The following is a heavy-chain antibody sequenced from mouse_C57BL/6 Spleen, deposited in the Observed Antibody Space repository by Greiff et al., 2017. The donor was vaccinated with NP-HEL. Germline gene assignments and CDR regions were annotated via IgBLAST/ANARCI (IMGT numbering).Heavy chain of an antibody. CDR1: GYAFSSSW. V-gene: IGHV1-82*01. CDR2: IYPGDGDT. CDR3: EAGGYYYGSGVAMDY. Sequence: QVQLQQSGPELVKPGASVKISCKASGYAFSSSWMNWVKQRPGKGLEWIGRIYPGDGDTNYNGKFKGKATLTADKTSSTAYMQLSSLTSEDSAVYFCEAGGYYYGSGVAMDYWGQGTSVTVSS. J-gene: IGHJ4*01. D-gene: IGHD1-1*01.